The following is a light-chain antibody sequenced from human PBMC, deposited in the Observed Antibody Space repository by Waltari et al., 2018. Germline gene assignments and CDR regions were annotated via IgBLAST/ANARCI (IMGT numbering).Light chain of an antibody. Sequence: DIQMTQSPSSVSASVGDRVTITCRASQGISIWLAWYQQKPGKDPKLLIYAASSLQSGVPSRFSGSGSGTDFTLTISSLQPEDFATYYCQQANSFPPWTFGQGTKVEIK. CDR2: AAS. J-gene: IGKJ1*01. CDR1: QGISIW. CDR3: QQANSFPPWT. V-gene: IGKV1-12*01.